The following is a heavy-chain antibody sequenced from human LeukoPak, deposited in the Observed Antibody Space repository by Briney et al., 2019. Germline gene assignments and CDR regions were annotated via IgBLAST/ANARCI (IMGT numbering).Heavy chain of an antibody. CDR2: ISYDGSNK. J-gene: IGHJ6*02. CDR3: ARDQGYCSGGSCYYYGMDV. D-gene: IGHD2-15*01. Sequence: GGSLRLSCAASGFTFSSYAMHWVRQAPGKGLEWVVVISYDGSNKYYADSVKGRFTISRDNSKNTLYLQMNSLRAEDTAVYYCARDQGYCSGGSCYYYGMDVWGQGTTVTVSS. V-gene: IGHV3-30*04. CDR1: GFTFSSYA.